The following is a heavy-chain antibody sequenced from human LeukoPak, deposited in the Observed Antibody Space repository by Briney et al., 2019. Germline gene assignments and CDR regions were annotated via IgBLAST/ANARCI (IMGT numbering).Heavy chain of an antibody. D-gene: IGHD3-9*01. CDR1: GYTFTSYY. V-gene: IGHV1-46*01. Sequence: HGASVKVSCKASGYTFTSYYTHWVRQAPGQGLEWMGIINPSGGSTSYAQKFQGRVTMTRDTSTSTVYMELSSLRSGDTAVYYCASQAYYDILTGYYSDYYYGMDVWGQGTTVTVSS. CDR2: INPSGGST. J-gene: IGHJ6*02. CDR3: ASQAYYDILTGYYSDYYYGMDV.